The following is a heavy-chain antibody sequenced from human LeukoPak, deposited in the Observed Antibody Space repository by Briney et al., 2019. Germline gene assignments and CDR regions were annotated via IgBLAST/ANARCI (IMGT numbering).Heavy chain of an antibody. Sequence: PSETLSLTCAVSGYSISSGYYWGWIWQPPGRGLEWIGNIYHSGSTSYNPSLKSRVTISVDTSKNQFSLKVSSVTAADTAVYYCARVRSGSYYYFDYWGQGTLVTVSS. CDR3: ARVRSGSYYYFDY. V-gene: IGHV4-38-2*01. J-gene: IGHJ4*02. D-gene: IGHD1-26*01. CDR2: IYHSGST. CDR1: GYSISSGYY.